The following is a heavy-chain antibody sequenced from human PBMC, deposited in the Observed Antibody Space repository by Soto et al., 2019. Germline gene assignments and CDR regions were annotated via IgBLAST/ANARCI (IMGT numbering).Heavy chain of an antibody. D-gene: IGHD4-17*01. CDR3: ATDSPGDYAEYFQH. CDR2: ISYDGSNK. CDR1: GFTFSSYG. J-gene: IGHJ1*01. V-gene: IGHV3-30*03. Sequence: QVQLVESGGGVVQPGRSLRLSCAASGFTFSSYGMHWVRLAPGKGLEWVAVISYDGSNKYYADSVKGRFTISRDNSKNTLYLQMNCLRAEVTAVYYCATDSPGDYAEYFQHWGQGTLVTISS.